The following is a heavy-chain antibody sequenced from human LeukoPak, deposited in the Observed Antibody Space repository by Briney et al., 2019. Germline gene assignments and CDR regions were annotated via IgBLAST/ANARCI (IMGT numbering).Heavy chain of an antibody. D-gene: IGHD5-12*01. CDR1: GGSISSYY. Sequence: ASETLSLTCTVSGGSISSYYWSWIRQPAGKGLEWIGRIYTSGSTNYNPSLKSRVTISVDTSKNQFSLKLSSVTAADTAVYYCARHVHSGYDWPILDVWGQGTTVTVSS. J-gene: IGHJ6*02. CDR2: IYTSGST. V-gene: IGHV4-4*07. CDR3: ARHVHSGYDWPILDV.